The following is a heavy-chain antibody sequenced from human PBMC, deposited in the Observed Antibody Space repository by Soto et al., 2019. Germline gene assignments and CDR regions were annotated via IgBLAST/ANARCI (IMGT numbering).Heavy chain of an antibody. CDR1: GGSISSYY. Sequence: SETLSLTCTVSGGSISSYYRSWIRQPPGKGLEWIGYIYYSGSTNYNPSLKSRVTISVDTSKNQFSLKLSSVTAADTAVYYCARADPDYYYYGMDVWGQGTTVTVSS. CDR3: ARADPDYYYYGMDV. V-gene: IGHV4-59*01. CDR2: IYYSGST. J-gene: IGHJ6*02.